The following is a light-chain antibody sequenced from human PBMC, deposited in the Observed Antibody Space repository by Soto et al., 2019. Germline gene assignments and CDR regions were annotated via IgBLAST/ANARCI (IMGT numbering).Light chain of an antibody. CDR1: QGISSY. CDR2: AAS. V-gene: IGKV1-8*01. J-gene: IGKJ2*01. CDR3: QQYYSYPPYT. Sequence: AIRMTQSPSSLSASTGGRVTITCRASQGISSYLAWYQQKPGKAPKLLIYAASTMQTGVPSRFSGSGSGTDFTLTISCLQSEDFATYYCQQYYSYPPYTFGQGTKVEIK.